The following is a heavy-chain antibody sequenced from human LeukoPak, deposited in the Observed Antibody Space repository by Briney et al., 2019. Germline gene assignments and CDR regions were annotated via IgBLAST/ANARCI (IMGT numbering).Heavy chain of an antibody. CDR3: AVKGGYNDWDAPFDF. V-gene: IGHV3-74*01. CDR2: INGDGTST. J-gene: IGHJ4*02. Sequence: PGGSLRLSCAASGFTFSSYAMSWVRQAPGKGLVWVSRINGDGTSTSYADSVKGRFTISRDNGKTELYLQMNSLGAEDTAVYYCAVKGGYNDWDAPFDFWGQGTLVTVSS. CDR1: GFTFSSYA. D-gene: IGHD5-12*01.